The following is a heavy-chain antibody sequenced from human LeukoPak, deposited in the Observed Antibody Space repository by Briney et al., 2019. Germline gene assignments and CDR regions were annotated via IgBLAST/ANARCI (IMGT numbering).Heavy chain of an antibody. CDR3: ASVASTVTTVPGYYFDY. D-gene: IGHD4-17*01. CDR1: GFTFSSYG. J-gene: IGHJ4*02. V-gene: IGHV3-23*01. CDR2: ISGSGGST. Sequence: GGSLRLSCAASGFTFSSYGMSWVRQAPGKGLEWVSAISGSGGSTYYADSVKGRFTISRDNSKNTLYLQMNSLRAEDTAVYYCASVASTVTTVPGYYFDYWGQGTLVTVSS.